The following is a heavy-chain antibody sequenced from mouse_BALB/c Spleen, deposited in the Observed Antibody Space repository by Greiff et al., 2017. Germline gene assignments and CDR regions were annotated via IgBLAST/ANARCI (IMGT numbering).Heavy chain of an antibody. CDR1: GYTFTDYE. CDR3: TRWGPWYFDV. Sequence: QVQLQQSGAELVRPGASVTLSCKASGYTFTDYEMHWVKQTPVHGLEWIGAIDPETGGTAYNQKFKGKATLTADKSSSTAYMELRSLTSEDSAVYYCTRWGPWYFDVWGAGTTVTVSS. V-gene: IGHV1-15*01. CDR2: IDPETGGT. J-gene: IGHJ1*01.